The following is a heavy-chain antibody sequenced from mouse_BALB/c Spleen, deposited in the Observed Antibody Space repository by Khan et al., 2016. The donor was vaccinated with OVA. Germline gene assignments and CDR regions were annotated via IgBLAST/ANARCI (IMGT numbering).Heavy chain of an antibody. Sequence: EVELVESGGGLVQPGGSRKLSCAASGFTFNSYGMHWVRQAPEKGLEWVAYISGDSNTIYYTDTVKGRFTISRDNPKNNLFLQMTSLMSEDTAMYYCATSYFYGYYFDYWGPGTTLTVS. V-gene: IGHV5-17*02. CDR1: GFTFNSYG. D-gene: IGHD1-1*01. CDR3: ATSYFYGYYFDY. CDR2: ISGDSNTI. J-gene: IGHJ2*01.